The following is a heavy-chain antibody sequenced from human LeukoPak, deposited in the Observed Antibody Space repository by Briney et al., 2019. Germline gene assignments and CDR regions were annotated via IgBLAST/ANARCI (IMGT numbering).Heavy chain of an antibody. J-gene: IGHJ4*02. CDR1: GGSISGYY. Sequence: PTETLSLTCTVSGGSISGYYWSWIRQPPGKGLEWIGYIYYTGSTNYKSSLKSRVTISVDMSKNQFSLKLSSVTAADTAVYYCARVLGSIGCSDYWGRGALVTASS. V-gene: IGHV4-59*01. D-gene: IGHD3-22*01. CDR2: IYYTGST. CDR3: ARVLGSIGCSDY.